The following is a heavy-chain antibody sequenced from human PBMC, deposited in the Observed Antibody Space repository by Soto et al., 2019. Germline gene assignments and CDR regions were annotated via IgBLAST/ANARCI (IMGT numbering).Heavy chain of an antibody. CDR1: GGTFSSYA. CDR3: ARSQGGSSSLDIYYYYYYGMDV. J-gene: IGHJ6*02. Sequence: QVQLVQSGAEVKKPGSSVKVSCKAPGGTFSSYAISWVRQAPGQGLEWMGGIIPILGTANYKKKFQCRVTITADESTSTAYMALSSLRSEDTAVYYCARSQGGSSSLDIYYYYYYGMDVWGQGTTVTVSS. V-gene: IGHV1-69*01. CDR2: IIPILGTA. D-gene: IGHD2-15*01.